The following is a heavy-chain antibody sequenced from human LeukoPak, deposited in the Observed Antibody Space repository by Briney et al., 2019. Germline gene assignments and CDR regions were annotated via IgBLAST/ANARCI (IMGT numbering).Heavy chain of an antibody. CDR2: IKQDESEK. J-gene: IGHJ4*02. Sequence: GGSLRLSCAASGFTFSSYWMSWVRQAPGKGREWVANIKQDESEKYYVDSVKGRFTISRDNAKNSLYLQMNSLRAEDTAVYYCARDPTIFGVVIVPDYWGQGTLVTVSS. CDR3: ARDPTIFGVVIVPDY. CDR1: GFTFSSYW. D-gene: IGHD3-3*01. V-gene: IGHV3-7*01.